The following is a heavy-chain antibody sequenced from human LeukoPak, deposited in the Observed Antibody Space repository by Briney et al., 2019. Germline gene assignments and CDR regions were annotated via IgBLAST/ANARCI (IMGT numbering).Heavy chain of an antibody. CDR1: GGTFSSYA. CDR2: IIPIFGTA. V-gene: IGHV1-69*13. CDR3: ARGTSSSSLVGYFDY. J-gene: IGHJ4*02. D-gene: IGHD6-13*01. Sequence: ASVKVSCKASGGTFSSYAISWVRQAPGQGLEWMGGIIPIFGTANYAQKFQGRVTITADESTSTAYMELSSLRSEDTAVYYCARGTSSSSLVGYFDYWGQGTLVTVSS.